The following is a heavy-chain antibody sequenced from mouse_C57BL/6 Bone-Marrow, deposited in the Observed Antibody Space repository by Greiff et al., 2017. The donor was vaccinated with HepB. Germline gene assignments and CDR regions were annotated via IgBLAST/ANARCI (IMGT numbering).Heavy chain of an antibody. CDR1: GFTFSDYG. Sequence: EVKVVESGGGLVKPGGSLKLSCSASGFTFSDYGMHWVRQSPEKGLEWVAYISSGSSTIYYADTVKGRFTISSDNAKNTLFLQMSSLRSEDTAMYYCARDGSSPFAYWGQGTLVTVSA. CDR3: ARDGSSPFAY. J-gene: IGHJ3*01. V-gene: IGHV5-17*01. D-gene: IGHD1-1*01. CDR2: ISSGSSTI.